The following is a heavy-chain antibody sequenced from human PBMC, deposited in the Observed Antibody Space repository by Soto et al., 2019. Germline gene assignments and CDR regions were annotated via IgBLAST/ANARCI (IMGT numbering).Heavy chain of an antibody. CDR1: GNTFSTYA. CDR3: ARDLHSGAYSGADY. D-gene: IGHD1-26*01. CDR2: IVPIFDTS. V-gene: IGHV1-69*06. J-gene: IGHJ4*02. Sequence: QVQLVQSGAEVKKPGSSVKVSCKASGNTFSTYAISWVRQAPGQGLEWMGGIVPIFDTSTYAQKFQGRITITADKSSTTSYMELSSLTSEDTGFYYCARDLHSGAYSGADYWDQGTLVTVSS.